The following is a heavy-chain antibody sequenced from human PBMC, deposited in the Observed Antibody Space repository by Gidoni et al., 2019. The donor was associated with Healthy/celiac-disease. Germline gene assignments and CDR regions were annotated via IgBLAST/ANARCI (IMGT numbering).Heavy chain of an antibody. D-gene: IGHD6-19*01. CDR2: ISGSGGST. CDR1: GFTFSSYA. CDR3: AKFPRYSSGWYGYFQH. V-gene: IGHV3-23*01. Sequence: EVQLLESGGGLVQPGGSLRPSCAASGFTFSSYAMSWVRQAPGKGLEWVSAISGSGGSTYYADSVKGRFTISRDNSKNTLYLQMNSLRAEDTAVYYCAKFPRYSSGWYGYFQHWGQGTLVTVSS. J-gene: IGHJ1*01.